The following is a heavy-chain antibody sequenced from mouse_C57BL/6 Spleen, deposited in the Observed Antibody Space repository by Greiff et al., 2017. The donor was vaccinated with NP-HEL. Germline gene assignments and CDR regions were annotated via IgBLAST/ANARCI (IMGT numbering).Heavy chain of an antibody. CDR1: GYTFTSYW. D-gene: IGHD1-1*01. J-gene: IGHJ1*03. CDR3: ARSGARYYGSSYWYFDV. V-gene: IGHV1-50*01. CDR2: IDPSDSYT. Sequence: QVQLQQPGAELVKPGASVKLSCKASGYTFTSYWMQWVKQRPGQGLEWIGEIDPSDSYTNYNQKFKGKATLTVDTSASTAYMQLSSLTSEDSAVYYCARSGARYYGSSYWYFDVWGTGTTVTVSS.